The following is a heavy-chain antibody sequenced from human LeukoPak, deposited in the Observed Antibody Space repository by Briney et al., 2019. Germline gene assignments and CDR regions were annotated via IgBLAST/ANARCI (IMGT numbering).Heavy chain of an antibody. D-gene: IGHD3-10*01. Sequence: GGSLRLSCAASGFTVSSNYMSWVRQAPGKGLEWVSVIYSGGSTYYADSVKGRFTISRDNSKNTLYLQMNSLRAEDTAVYYCARVGMWFGELSTDYWGQGTLVTVSS. V-gene: IGHV3-66*01. CDR2: IYSGGST. CDR3: ARVGMWFGELSTDY. J-gene: IGHJ4*02. CDR1: GFTVSSNY.